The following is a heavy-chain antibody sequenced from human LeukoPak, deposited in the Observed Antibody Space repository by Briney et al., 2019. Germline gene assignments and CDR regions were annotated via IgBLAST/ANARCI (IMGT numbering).Heavy chain of an antibody. V-gene: IGHV3-23*01. J-gene: IGHJ4*02. CDR3: VRGITSPDY. CDR1: GFTFTTYA. Sequence: GGSLRLSCTASGFTFTTYAMTWVRQAPGKGLEWVSAIVSSGATTFYAGSVKGRFTSSRDNSKNMLYLQMDRLRAEDTAIYYCVRGITSPDYWGQGTLVTVSS. CDR2: IVSSGATT. D-gene: IGHD3-10*01.